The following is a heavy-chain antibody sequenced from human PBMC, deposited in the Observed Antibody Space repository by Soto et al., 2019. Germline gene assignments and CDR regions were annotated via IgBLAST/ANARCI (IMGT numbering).Heavy chain of an antibody. CDR3: AREVGIPWGPLFDP. CDR1: GGSISSYY. J-gene: IGHJ5*02. V-gene: IGHV4-59*01. D-gene: IGHD3-16*01. CDR2: IYYSGST. Sequence: SETLSLTCTVSGGSISSYYWSWIRQPPGKGLEWIGYIYYSGSTNYNPSLKSRVTISVDTSKNQFSLKLSSVTAADTAVYYCAREVGIPWGPLFDPWGQGTLVTVSS.